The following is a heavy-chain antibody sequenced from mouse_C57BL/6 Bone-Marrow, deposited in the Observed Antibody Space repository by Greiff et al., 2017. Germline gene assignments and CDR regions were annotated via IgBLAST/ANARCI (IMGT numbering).Heavy chain of an antibody. V-gene: IGHV5-6*01. Sequence: EVKLMESGGDLVKPGGSLKLSCAASGFPFSSYGMSWVRQTPDKRLEWVATISSGGSYTYYPDSVKGRFTISRDNAKNTLYLQMSSLKSEDTAMYYCSRAYYYGSWFAYWGQGTLVTVSA. CDR1: GFPFSSYG. CDR3: SRAYYYGSWFAY. D-gene: IGHD1-1*01. CDR2: ISSGGSYT. J-gene: IGHJ3*01.